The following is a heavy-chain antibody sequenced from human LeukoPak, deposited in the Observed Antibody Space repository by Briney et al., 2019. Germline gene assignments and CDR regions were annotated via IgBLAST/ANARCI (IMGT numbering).Heavy chain of an antibody. D-gene: IGHD4-23*01. CDR1: GGSISSGGYY. CDR2: IYYSGST. V-gene: IGHV4-31*03. CDR3: AGLTTVDYYFDY. J-gene: IGHJ4*02. Sequence: SQTLSLTCTVSGGSISSGGYYWSWIRQHPGKGLEWIGYIYYSGSTYYNPSLKSRVTISVDPSKNQFSLKLSSVTAANTAVYYCAGLTTVDYYFDYWGKGTLVTVSS.